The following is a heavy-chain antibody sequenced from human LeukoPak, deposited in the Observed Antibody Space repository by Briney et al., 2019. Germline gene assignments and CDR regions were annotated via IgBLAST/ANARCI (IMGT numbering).Heavy chain of an antibody. CDR2: IYYSGST. V-gene: IGHV4-39*07. CDR3: AREDTGGLDY. D-gene: IGHD2-8*02. J-gene: IGHJ4*02. CDR1: GGSISSSSYY. Sequence: SGTLSLTCTVSGGSISSSSYYWGWIRQPPGKGLEWIGSIYYSGSTYYNPSLKSRVTISVDTSKNHFSLKLSSVTAADTAVYYCAREDTGGLDYWGQGILVTVSP.